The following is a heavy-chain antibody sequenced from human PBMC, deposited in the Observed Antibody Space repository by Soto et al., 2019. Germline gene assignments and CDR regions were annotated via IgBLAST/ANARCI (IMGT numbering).Heavy chain of an antibody. CDR2: IHHGGTT. Sequence: QVQLQESGPGLVKPSGTLSLTCAFTGGSTTGHNRGTGCRHPPGKGLEGMGEIHHGGTTNYNPSLKSRVTISVDKSKNQFSLKLSSVTAADTAVYYCAGTGETQTYYYYNMDVWGKGTTVIVSS. V-gene: IGHV4-4*02. J-gene: IGHJ6*03. D-gene: IGHD7-27*01. CDR1: GGSTTGHNR. CDR3: AGTGETQTYYYYNMDV.